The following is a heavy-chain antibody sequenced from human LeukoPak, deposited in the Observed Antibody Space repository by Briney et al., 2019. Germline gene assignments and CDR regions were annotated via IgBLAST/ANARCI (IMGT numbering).Heavy chain of an antibody. CDR2: IYTSGST. D-gene: IGHD5-18*01. CDR3: ARHGPADTAMAFRFDY. J-gene: IGHJ4*02. V-gene: IGHV4-4*09. Sequence: NSSETLSLTCTVSGGSISSYYWSWIRQPPGKGLEWIGYIYTSGSTNYNPSLKSRVTISVDTSKNQFSLKLSSVTAADTAVYYCARHGPADTAMAFRFDYWGQGTLVTVSS. CDR1: GGSISSYY.